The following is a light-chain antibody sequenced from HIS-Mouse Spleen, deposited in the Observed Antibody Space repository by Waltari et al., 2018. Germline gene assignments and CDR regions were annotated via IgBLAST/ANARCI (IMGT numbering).Light chain of an antibody. CDR2: EDS. V-gene: IGLV3-10*01. CDR3: YSTDSSGNHRV. J-gene: IGLJ2*01. CDR1: VLPKKY. Sequence: SYELTQPPSVSVSPGQTARITCSGDVLPKKYASWYQQKSGHAPLLVIDEDSKRPSGIPERFSGSSSGTMATLTISGAQVEDEADYYCYSTDSSGNHRVFGGGTKLTVL.